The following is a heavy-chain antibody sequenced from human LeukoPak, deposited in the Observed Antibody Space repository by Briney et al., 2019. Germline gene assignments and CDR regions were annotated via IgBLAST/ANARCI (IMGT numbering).Heavy chain of an antibody. CDR3: ARDQWYSSSDF. D-gene: IGHD6-6*01. Sequence: GGSLRLSCAASGFTFSSYWMSWVRQAPGKGLEWVANIKQDGSEKYYVDSVKGRFTISRDNAKNSLYLQMNSLRAEDTAVYFCARDQWYSSSDFWGQGTLVTVSS. CDR2: IKQDGSEK. J-gene: IGHJ4*02. CDR1: GFTFSSYW. V-gene: IGHV3-7*01.